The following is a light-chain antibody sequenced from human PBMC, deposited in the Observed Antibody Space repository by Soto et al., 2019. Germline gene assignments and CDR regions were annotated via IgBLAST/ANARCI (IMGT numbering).Light chain of an antibody. CDR2: ATS. CDR1: QSIGNY. J-gene: IGKJ3*01. Sequence: EVVLTQSPATLSLSPGEGATLSCRASQSIGNYLAWHQQKPGQAPRLLIYATSNRATGIPARFSGSGSGTDFTLTISSLEPEDFAVYYCQQRSSWPFTFGPGTKVDI. CDR3: QQRSSWPFT. V-gene: IGKV3-11*01.